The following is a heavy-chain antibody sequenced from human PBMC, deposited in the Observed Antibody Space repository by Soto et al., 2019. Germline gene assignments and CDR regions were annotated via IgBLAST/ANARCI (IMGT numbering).Heavy chain of an antibody. V-gene: IGHV3-30*18. J-gene: IGHJ4*02. Sequence: QVQLVESGGGVVQPGRSLRLSCAASGFTFSSYGMHWVRQAPGKGLEWVAVISYDGSNKYYADSVKGRFTISRDNSKNTLYLQMNSLRAEDTAVYYCAKASGGSSHLFKRHSETEEDDYCGQGTLVTVSS. CDR1: GFTFSSYG. CDR2: ISYDGSNK. CDR3: AKASGGSSHLFKRHSETEEDDY. D-gene: IGHD6-13*01.